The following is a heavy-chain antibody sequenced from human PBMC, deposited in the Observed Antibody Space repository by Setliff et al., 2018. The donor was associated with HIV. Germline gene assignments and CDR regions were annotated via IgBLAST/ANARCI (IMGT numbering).Heavy chain of an antibody. Sequence: ASVKVSCKVSGYSLTDLSIHWVRQAPGKGLEWMGGFDPEDGETVYAQKLQGRVTMTEDTSTDTAYMELSSLRSEDTAMYYCATIRAYYYDSSGQGYFQYWGHGTLVTVSS. CDR3: ATIRAYYYDSSGQGYFQY. D-gene: IGHD3-22*01. V-gene: IGHV1-24*01. CDR1: GYSLTDLS. CDR2: FDPEDGET. J-gene: IGHJ1*01.